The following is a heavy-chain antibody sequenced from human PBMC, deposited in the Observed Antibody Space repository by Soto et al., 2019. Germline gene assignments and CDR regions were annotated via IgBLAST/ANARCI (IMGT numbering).Heavy chain of an antibody. D-gene: IGHD6-13*01. J-gene: IGHJ6*02. CDR2: ISYDGSNK. CDR1: GFTFSSYG. CDR3: AKGTGYSSSWGQEIYNEYYGMYI. Sequence: PAGSLRLSCAASGFTFSSYGMHWVRQAPGKGLEWVAVISYDGSNKYYADSVKGRFTISRDNSKNTLYLQMNSLRAEDTAVYYCAKGTGYSSSWGQEIYNEYYGMYILGLEATVTISS. V-gene: IGHV3-30*18.